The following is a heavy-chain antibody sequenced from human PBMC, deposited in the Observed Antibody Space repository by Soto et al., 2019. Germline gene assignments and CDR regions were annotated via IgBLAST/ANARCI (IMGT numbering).Heavy chain of an antibody. CDR1: GGSIGTYY. Sequence: QVQLQESGPGLVKPSETLSLTCTVSGGSIGTYYWSWIRQPPAKGLEWIGYIFYSGSTNYNPSLKSRVTISVDTSKNQFSLNLSSVTAADTAVYYCARGYSSSWYTDYWGQGTLVTVSS. D-gene: IGHD6-13*01. CDR3: ARGYSSSWYTDY. CDR2: IFYSGST. J-gene: IGHJ4*02. V-gene: IGHV4-59*01.